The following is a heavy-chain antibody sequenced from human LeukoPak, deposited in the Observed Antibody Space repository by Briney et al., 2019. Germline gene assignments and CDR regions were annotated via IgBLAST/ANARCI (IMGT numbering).Heavy chain of an antibody. J-gene: IGHJ4*02. Sequence: GGSLSLSCAASGFTFSSYSMNWVRQAPGKGLEWVSSISSSSSYIYYADSVKGRFTISRDNAKNSLYLQMNSLRAEDTAVYYCARGARFGSYASDYWGQGTLVTVSS. CDR1: GFTFSSYS. CDR3: ARGARFGSYASDY. V-gene: IGHV3-21*01. D-gene: IGHD1-26*01. CDR2: ISSSSSYI.